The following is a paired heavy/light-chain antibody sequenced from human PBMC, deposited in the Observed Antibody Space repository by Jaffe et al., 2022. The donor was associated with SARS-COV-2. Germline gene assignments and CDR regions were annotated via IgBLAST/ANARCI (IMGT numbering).Light chain of an antibody. CDR3: QQYYSTPCT. V-gene: IGKV4-1*01. Sequence: DIVMTQSPDSLAVSLGERATINCKSSQSVFFNNKNYLAWYQQKPGQPPKLLIYWASTRESGVPDRFSGSGSGTDFTLTISSLQAEDVAVYYCQQYYSTPCTFGQGTKLEIK. J-gene: IGKJ2*02. CDR1: QSVFFNNKNY. CDR2: WAS.
Heavy chain of an antibody. CDR1: EFTFSSYA. V-gene: IGHV3-23*01. J-gene: IGHJ4*02. CDR2: ISSSGGST. Sequence: EVQLLESGGGLVQPGGSLRLSCAASEFTFSSYAMSWVRQAPGKGLEWVSTISSSGGSTYYADSVKDRFTISRDNSKSTLYLQMNSLRVEDTALYYCAKDEGATTFTPCDYWGQGTLVTVSS. D-gene: IGHD3-16*01. CDR3: AKDEGATTFTPCDY.